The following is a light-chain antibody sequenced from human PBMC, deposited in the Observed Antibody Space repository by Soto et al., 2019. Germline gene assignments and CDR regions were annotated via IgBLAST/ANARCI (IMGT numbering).Light chain of an antibody. Sequence: EMVLTQSPVTLSLSPGERATLSCRASQSISSSNYLGWYQQKPGQAPRLLIYGVSSRATGTPDRFSGSGSGTDFTLTISRVEPEDFAVYFCQQYDSPPWTFGQGTKVDIK. J-gene: IGKJ1*01. CDR3: QQYDSPPWT. V-gene: IGKV3-20*01. CDR2: GVS. CDR1: QSISSSNY.